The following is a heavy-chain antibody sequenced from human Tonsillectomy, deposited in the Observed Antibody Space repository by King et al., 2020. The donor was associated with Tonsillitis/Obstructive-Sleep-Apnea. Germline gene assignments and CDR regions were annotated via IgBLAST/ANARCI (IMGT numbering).Heavy chain of an antibody. CDR1: GYTFTSYY. CDR2: INPSGGST. Sequence: QLVQSGAEVKKPGASVKVSCKASGYTFTSYYMHWVRQAPGQGLEWMGIINPSGGSTSYAQKFQGRVTMTRDTSTSTVYMELSSLRSEDTAVYYCARVPPTYSSSLGFDYYYYYMDVWGKGTTVTVSS. J-gene: IGHJ6*03. V-gene: IGHV1-46*01. D-gene: IGHD6-6*01. CDR3: ARVPPTYSSSLGFDYYYYYMDV.